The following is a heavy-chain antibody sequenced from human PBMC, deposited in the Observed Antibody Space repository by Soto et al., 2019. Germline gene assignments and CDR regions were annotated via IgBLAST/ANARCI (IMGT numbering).Heavy chain of an antibody. CDR3: ARVKSECCTFDY. CDR2: ISGRSGST. J-gene: IGHJ4*02. Sequence: GGSLRLSCAASGFTFSSYAMTWVRQAPGKGLEWVSGISGRSGSTYYADSVKGRFTISRDNSKNSLYLQMNSLRAEDTAVYYCARVKSECCTFDYWGQGTLVTVYS. D-gene: IGHD2-8*01. V-gene: IGHV3-23*01. CDR1: GFTFSSYA.